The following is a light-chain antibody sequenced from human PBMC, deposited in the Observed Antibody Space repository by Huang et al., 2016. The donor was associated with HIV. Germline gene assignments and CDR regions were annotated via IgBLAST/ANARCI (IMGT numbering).Light chain of an antibody. J-gene: IGKJ1*01. Sequence: DIVMTQSPDSLAVSPGERATINCKSSQTVLYSLNKKNYLAWFQQKPGRPPKLLIYWATTRECGVPDRFSGSGSGTDVTLTINNLQAEDVAVYFCLQYYSVPQTFGHGTKVEIK. CDR2: WAT. CDR1: QTVLYSLNKKNY. CDR3: LQYYSVPQT. V-gene: IGKV4-1*01.